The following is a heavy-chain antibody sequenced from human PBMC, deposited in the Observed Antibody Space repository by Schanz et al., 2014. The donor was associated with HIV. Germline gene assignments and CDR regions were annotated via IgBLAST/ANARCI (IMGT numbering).Heavy chain of an antibody. V-gene: IGHV1-8*02. J-gene: IGHJ3*02. CDR3: ARDRGSISWMGRAFDI. Sequence: QVPLVQSGPEVKKPGASVRVSCETSGYTFSDYDINWVRQAPGQGLEWMGWVNPESGNTGMADTFLGRLSLTRFTSTGTAYMEVSRLRSDDTAVYYCARDRGSISWMGRAFDIWGQGTMVTVSS. CDR1: GYTFSDYD. CDR2: VNPESGNT. D-gene: IGHD2-2*01.